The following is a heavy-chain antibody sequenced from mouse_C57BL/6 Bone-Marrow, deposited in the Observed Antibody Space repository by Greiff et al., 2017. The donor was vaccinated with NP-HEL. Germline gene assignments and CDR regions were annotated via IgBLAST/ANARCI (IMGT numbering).Heavy chain of an antibody. V-gene: IGHV5-4*01. CDR1: GFTFSSYA. D-gene: IGHD1-1*01. Sequence: EVQGVESGGGLVKPGGSLKLSCAASGFTFSSYAMSWVRQTPEKRLEWVATISDGGSYTYYPDNVKGRFTISRDNAKNNLYLQMSHLKSEDTAMYYCARDVRYYYGSSYDYYAMDYWGQGTSVTVSS. CDR2: ISDGGSYT. J-gene: IGHJ4*01. CDR3: ARDVRYYYGSSYDYYAMDY.